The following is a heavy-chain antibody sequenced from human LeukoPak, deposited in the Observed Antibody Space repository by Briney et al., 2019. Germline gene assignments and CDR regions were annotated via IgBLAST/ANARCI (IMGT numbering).Heavy chain of an antibody. CDR1: GFTFTSSA. V-gene: IGHV1-58*01. CDR3: AASFWSGYYINY. CDR2: IVVGSGNT. Sequence: GASVKVSCKASGFTFTSSAVQWVRQARGQRLEWIGWIVVGSGNTNYAQKFQERVTITRDMSTSTAYMELSSLRSDDTAVYYCAASFWSGYYINYWGQGTLVTVSS. J-gene: IGHJ4*02. D-gene: IGHD3-3*01.